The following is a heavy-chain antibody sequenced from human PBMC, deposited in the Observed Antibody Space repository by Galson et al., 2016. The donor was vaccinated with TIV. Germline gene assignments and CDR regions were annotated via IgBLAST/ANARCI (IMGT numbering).Heavy chain of an antibody. CDR1: GFTFSSYA. V-gene: IGHV3-23*01. D-gene: IGHD3-9*01. Sequence: SLRLSCAASGFTFSSYAMSWVRQAPGKGLEWVSYVSGSGGSRYYADSVKGRFTISRDNSKSTVYLRMDSLRAEDTAIYYCAKHFTRYVVSDGVLDVWGQGTTVTVS. CDR2: VSGSGGSR. J-gene: IGHJ6*02. CDR3: AKHFTRYVVSDGVLDV.